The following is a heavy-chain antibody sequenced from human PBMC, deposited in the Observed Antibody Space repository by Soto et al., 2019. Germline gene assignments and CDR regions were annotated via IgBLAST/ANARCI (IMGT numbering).Heavy chain of an antibody. CDR3: ARGLGYCSGGSCYSRYYYGMDV. Sequence: QVQLQESGPGLVKPSQTLSLTCTVSGGSISSGGYYWSWIRQHTGKGLEWIGYIYYSGSTYYNPSLKSRVTISVDTSKNQFSLKLSSVTAADTAVYYCARGLGYCSGGSCYSRYYYGMDVWGQGTTVTVSS. V-gene: IGHV4-31*03. D-gene: IGHD2-15*01. CDR2: IYYSGST. J-gene: IGHJ6*02. CDR1: GGSISSGGYY.